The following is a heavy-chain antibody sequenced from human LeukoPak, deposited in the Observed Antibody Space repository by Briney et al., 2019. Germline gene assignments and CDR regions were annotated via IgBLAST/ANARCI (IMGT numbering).Heavy chain of an antibody. V-gene: IGHV4-39*01. CDR3: ARVSYVVWWFDP. CDR1: GGSISSSSYY. CDR2: IYYSGST. D-gene: IGHD3-16*01. Sequence: SETLSLTCTVSGGSISSSSYYWGWIRQPPGKGLEWIGSIYYSGSTYYNPSLKSRVTISVDTSKNQFSLKLSSVTAADTAVYYCARVSYVVWWFDPWGQGTLVTVSS. J-gene: IGHJ5*02.